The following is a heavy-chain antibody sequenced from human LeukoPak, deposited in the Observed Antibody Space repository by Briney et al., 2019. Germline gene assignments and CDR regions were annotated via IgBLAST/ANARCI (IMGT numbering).Heavy chain of an antibody. CDR2: IKQDGSER. J-gene: IGHJ4*02. Sequence: GGSLRLSCAASGFTFSNYWMSWVRQAPGRGLEWVANIKQDGSERYYVDSVKGRFTVSRDNAKNSLYLQMNSLRAEDTAVYSCARDGVSGYITSWYDYWGQGTLVTVSS. D-gene: IGHD6-13*01. V-gene: IGHV3-7*01. CDR3: ARDGVSGYITSWYDY. CDR1: GFTFSNYW.